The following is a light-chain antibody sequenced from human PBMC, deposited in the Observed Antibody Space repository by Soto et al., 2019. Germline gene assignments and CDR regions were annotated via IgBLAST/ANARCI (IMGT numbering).Light chain of an antibody. CDR1: QSVTGSY. CDR3: QQYGNSVFT. V-gene: IGKV3-20*01. CDR2: GAS. J-gene: IGKJ3*01. Sequence: EIVLTQSPGTLSLSPGERATLSCRASQSVTGSYLAWYQQKPGQAPRLLIYGASTRATGIPDRFSGSGSGTDFTLTISRLEPDDFAVYYCQQYGNSVFTFGPGTKVDIK.